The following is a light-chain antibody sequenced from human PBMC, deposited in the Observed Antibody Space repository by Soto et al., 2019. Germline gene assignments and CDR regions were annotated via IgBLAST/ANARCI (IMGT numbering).Light chain of an antibody. J-gene: IGKJ1*01. CDR1: QSVSSN. CDR3: QQYNNWPRT. V-gene: IGKV3-15*01. Sequence: EMVLTQSPGTLSLSPGERATLSCRASQSVSSNLAWYQQKPGQAPRLLIYGASTRATGIPDRFSGSGSGTDFTLTISRLEPEDFAVYYCQQYNNWPRTFGQGTKVDIK. CDR2: GAS.